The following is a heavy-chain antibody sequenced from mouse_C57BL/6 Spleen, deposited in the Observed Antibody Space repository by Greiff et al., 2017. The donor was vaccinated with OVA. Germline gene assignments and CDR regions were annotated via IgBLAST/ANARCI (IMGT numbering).Heavy chain of an antibody. V-gene: IGHV5-4*01. J-gene: IGHJ4*01. Sequence: EVQVVESGGGLVKPGGSLKLSCAASGFTFSSYAMSWVRQTPEKRLEWVATISDGGSYTYYPDNVKGRFTISRDNAKNNLYLQMSHLKSEDTAMYYCARVYDGYYGDAMDYWGQGTSVTVSS. CDR1: GFTFSSYA. D-gene: IGHD2-3*01. CDR3: ARVYDGYYGDAMDY. CDR2: ISDGGSYT.